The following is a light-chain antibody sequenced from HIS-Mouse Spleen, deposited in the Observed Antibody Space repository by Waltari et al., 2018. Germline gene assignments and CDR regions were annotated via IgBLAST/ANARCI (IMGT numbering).Light chain of an antibody. CDR1: VLANKY. J-gene: IGLJ2*01. CDR3: YSAADNNVV. V-gene: IGLV3-27*01. CDR2: KDS. Sequence: SYELTQPSSVSVSPGQQARITCPGDVLANKYARWFQQKQGQAPVLVIYKDSERPSGIPERFSGSSSGTTVTLTISGAQVEDEADYYCYSAADNNVVFGGGTKLTVL.